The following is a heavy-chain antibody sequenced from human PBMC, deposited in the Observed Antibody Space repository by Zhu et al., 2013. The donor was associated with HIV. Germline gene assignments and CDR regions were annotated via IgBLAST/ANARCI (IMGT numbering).Heavy chain of an antibody. CDR2: IIPIFGTA. CDR1: GGTFSSYA. D-gene: IGHD2-2*01. V-gene: IGHV1-69*01. J-gene: IGHJ5*02. CDR3: ARGENIVVVPAASQTGTTGWYNWFDP. Sequence: QVQLVQSGAEVKKPGSSVKVSCKASGGTFSSYAISWVRQAPGQGLEWMGGIIPIFGTANYAQKFQGRVTITADESTSTAYMELSSLRSEDTAVYYCARGENIVVVPAASQTGTTGWYNWFDPWGRGNPRSTVSS.